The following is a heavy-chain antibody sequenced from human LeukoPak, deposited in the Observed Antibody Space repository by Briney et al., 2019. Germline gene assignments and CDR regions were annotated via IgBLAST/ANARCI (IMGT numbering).Heavy chain of an antibody. Sequence: PGGSLRLSCAASGFTFSNYGINWVRQVPGKGLEWVAVIRYDGSNKYYADSVKGRFTISRDNSKNTLYLQMNSLRAEDTAVYYCARGQDGSGPWIGSYFDYWGQGTLVTVSS. V-gene: IGHV3-33*01. CDR2: IRYDGSNK. D-gene: IGHD3-10*01. J-gene: IGHJ4*02. CDR1: GFTFSNYG. CDR3: ARGQDGSGPWIGSYFDY.